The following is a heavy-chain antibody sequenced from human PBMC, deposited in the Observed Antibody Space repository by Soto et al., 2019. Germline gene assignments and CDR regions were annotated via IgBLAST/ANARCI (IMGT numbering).Heavy chain of an antibody. CDR3: SISNSYGRGDF. CDR1: GGTLNSYT. CDR2: IIPVFGTT. D-gene: IGHD1-1*01. J-gene: IGHJ4*02. V-gene: IGHV1-69*01. Sequence: QVQLVQSGAEVKKPGSSVRVSCKASGGTLNSYTISWVRQAPGQGLEWMGGIIPVFGTTDYAQKFQGRVTITGDQSTGTASLHLLSLRSEDTAIFYCSISNSYGRGDFWGQGTLVTVSS.